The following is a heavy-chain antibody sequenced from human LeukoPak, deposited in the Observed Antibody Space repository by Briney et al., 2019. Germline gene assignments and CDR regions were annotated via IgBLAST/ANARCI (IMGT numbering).Heavy chain of an antibody. Sequence: SETLSLTCTVSGGSINSDYWNWIRQPPGKGLEWIGHIYYSGSTNYSPSLNSRVTISLDTSKNQFSLEMRSVTAADTAVYYCARDIVGTYGMDVWGQGTSVTVSS. CDR1: GGSINSDY. CDR2: IYYSGST. D-gene: IGHD2-15*01. V-gene: IGHV4-59*01. J-gene: IGHJ6*02. CDR3: ARDIVGTYGMDV.